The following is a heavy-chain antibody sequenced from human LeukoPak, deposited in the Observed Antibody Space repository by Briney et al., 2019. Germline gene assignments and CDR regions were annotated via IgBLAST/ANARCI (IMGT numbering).Heavy chain of an antibody. CDR1: GYTFTSYG. CDR3: GRDVTSYDYVWGSYRSRGNWFDP. Sequence: AASVKVSCKASGYTFTSYGICCVRPAPGQGLEWMGCISAYNGNTNYAQKLQGRVTMTTDTSTSTAYMELRSLRSDETAVYYCGRDVTSYDYVWGSYRSRGNWFDPWGQGTLVTVSS. D-gene: IGHD3-16*02. CDR2: ISAYNGNT. V-gene: IGHV1-18*01. J-gene: IGHJ5*02.